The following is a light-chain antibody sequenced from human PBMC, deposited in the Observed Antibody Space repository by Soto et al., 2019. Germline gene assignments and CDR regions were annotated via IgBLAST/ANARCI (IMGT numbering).Light chain of an antibody. Sequence: EIVLTQSPGSLSLSPGERATLSCRASQSVAYNFLAWYQQKPGQPPRLLIYHASTSVTGITDRFSGSGSGTDFTLTISRLEPEDFAVYYCQQYCSSQFTFGPGTKVDIK. CDR2: HAS. V-gene: IGKV3-20*01. CDR1: QSVAYNF. CDR3: QQYCSSQFT. J-gene: IGKJ3*01.